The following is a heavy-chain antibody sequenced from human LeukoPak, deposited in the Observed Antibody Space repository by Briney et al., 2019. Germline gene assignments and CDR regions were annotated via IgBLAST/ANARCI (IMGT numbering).Heavy chain of an antibody. V-gene: IGHV3-49*04. CDR1: GFTVSNNF. J-gene: IGHJ4*02. D-gene: IGHD3-22*01. CDR2: IRSKAYGGTT. Sequence: RSGGSLRLSCAASGFTVSNNFMSWVRQAPGKGLEWVGFIRSKAYGGTTGYAASVKGRFTISRDDSKSIVYLQMNSLKTEDTAVYYCSRGDYYDSGGYYLLFDYWGQGTLVTVSS. CDR3: SRGDYYDSGGYYLLFDY.